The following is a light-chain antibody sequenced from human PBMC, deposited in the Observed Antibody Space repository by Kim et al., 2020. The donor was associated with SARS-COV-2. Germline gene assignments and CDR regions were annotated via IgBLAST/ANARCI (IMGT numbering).Light chain of an antibody. J-gene: IGLJ2*01. CDR2: QNS. Sequence: SYELTQPPSVSVSPGQTASVTCSGDKLGDKFACWYQQKPGQSPALVIYQNSKRPSGIPERFSGSKSGNTATLTISGTQATDEADYYCQAWDRSTVVFGGG. CDR3: QAWDRSTVV. V-gene: IGLV3-1*01. CDR1: KLGDKF.